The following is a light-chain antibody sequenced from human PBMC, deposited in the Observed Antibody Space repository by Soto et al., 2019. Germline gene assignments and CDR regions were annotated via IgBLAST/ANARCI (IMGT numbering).Light chain of an antibody. CDR1: TRDVATYNY. V-gene: IGLV2-14*03. CDR3: TSYTVASTLV. J-gene: IGLJ2*01. CDR2: EVN. Sequence: QSVLTQPAAVSASPGQSITISCTGTTRDVATYNYVSWYQQHPGKAPKLLIYEVNTRPSGVSSRFSGSKSGDTASLTISGLRPEDEADYYCTSYTVASTLVVGGGTKLTVL.